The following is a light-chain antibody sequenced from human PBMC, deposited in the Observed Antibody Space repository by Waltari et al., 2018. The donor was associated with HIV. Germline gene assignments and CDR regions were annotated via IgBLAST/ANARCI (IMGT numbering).Light chain of an antibody. CDR2: RVR. CDR3: QVWDSNTVI. Sequence: SYELTPPLSVSVALGQSARVLCAGNNLGSKSVTWYQQKPGQDPGLVSYRVRNRPSGIPERCAGSNSGNTATLTISRAQAGDEADYYCQVWDSNTVIFGGGTRLTVL. CDR1: NLGSKS. V-gene: IGLV3-9*01. J-gene: IGLJ2*01.